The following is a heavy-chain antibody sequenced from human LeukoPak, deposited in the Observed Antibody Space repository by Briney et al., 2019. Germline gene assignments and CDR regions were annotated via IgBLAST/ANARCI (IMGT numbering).Heavy chain of an antibody. V-gene: IGHV3-21*01. Sequence: GSLRLSCAASGFTFSDYIMNWVRQAPGKGLEWVASISRNSTYIHYADSVKGRFTISRDNARNSLFLQMNSLRAEDTAIYYCARDEGYYFDSWGQGTQFSASS. CDR2: ISRNSTYI. J-gene: IGHJ4*02. CDR1: GFTFSDYI. CDR3: ARDEGYYFDS.